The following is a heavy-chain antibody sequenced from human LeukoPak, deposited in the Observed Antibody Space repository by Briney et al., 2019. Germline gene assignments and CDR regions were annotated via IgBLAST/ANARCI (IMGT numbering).Heavy chain of an antibody. D-gene: IGHD5-18*01. CDR1: GYTFTGYY. V-gene: IGHV1-2*02. CDR2: INPNSGGT. J-gene: IGHJ4*02. CDR3: ARIGKTPNTSTNFDY. Sequence: ASVKVSCKASGYTFTGYYMHWVRQAPGQGLEWMGWINPNSGGTNYAQKFQGRVTMTRDTSISTAYMELSRLRSDDTAVYYCARIGKTPNTSTNFDYWGQGTLVTVSS.